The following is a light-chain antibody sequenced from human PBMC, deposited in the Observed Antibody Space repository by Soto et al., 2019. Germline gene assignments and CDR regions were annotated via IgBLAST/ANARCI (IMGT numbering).Light chain of an antibody. J-gene: IGLJ3*02. CDR3: QSYDSSLSGSV. Sequence: QSVLTQPPSVSGAPGQRVTISCTGSSFNIGAGYDVHWYQQLPGTAPKLLIYGNNNRPSGVPDRFSGSKSDTSASLAITGLQAEDEADYYRQSYDSSLSGSVFGGGTKVTVL. V-gene: IGLV1-40*01. CDR1: SFNIGAGYD. CDR2: GNN.